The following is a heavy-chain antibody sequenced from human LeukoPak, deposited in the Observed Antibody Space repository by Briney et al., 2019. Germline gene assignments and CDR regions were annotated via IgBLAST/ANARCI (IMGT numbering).Heavy chain of an antibody. CDR3: ARAEYRSSTSCSFVGY. D-gene: IGHD2-2*01. V-gene: IGHV3-74*01. CDR1: GFTFSSYW. Sequence: QPGGSLRLSCAASGFTFSSYWMHWVRQAPGKGQVWVSRINSDGSSTSYADSVKGRFTISRDNAKNTLYLQMNSLRAEDTAVYYCARAEYRSSTSCSFVGYWGQGTLVTVSS. J-gene: IGHJ4*02. CDR2: INSDGSST.